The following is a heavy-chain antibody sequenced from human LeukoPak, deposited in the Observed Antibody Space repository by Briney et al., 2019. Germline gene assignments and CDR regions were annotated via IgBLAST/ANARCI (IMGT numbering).Heavy chain of an antibody. D-gene: IGHD2/OR15-2a*01. CDR1: GGSIYSGSYY. V-gene: IGHV4-61*02. J-gene: IGHJ2*01. CDR3: AKESNSSDNWYFDL. CDR2: IYTSGST. Sequence: SETLSLTCTVSGGSIYSGSYYWNWIRQPAGKGLEWIGRIYTSGSTNYNPSLKSRVTISVDKSKNQFSLKLSSVTAADTAVYYCAKESNSSDNWYFDLWGRGTLVTVSS.